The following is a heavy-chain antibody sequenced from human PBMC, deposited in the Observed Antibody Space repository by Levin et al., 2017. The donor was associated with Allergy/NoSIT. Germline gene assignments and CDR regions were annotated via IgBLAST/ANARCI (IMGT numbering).Heavy chain of an antibody. J-gene: IGHJ6*02. Sequence: GESLKISCAASGFTFNAYVMAWVRQAPGKGLEWVSGISGTGTTTYYSESVRGRFIISRDKIKKTVHLQMDSLRVEDTALYYCARGPLGLFKDYYGMDVWGQGTSVTVSS. V-gene: IGHV3-23*01. D-gene: IGHD1-26*01. CDR2: ISGTGTTT. CDR3: ARGPLGLFKDYYGMDV. CDR1: GFTFNAYV.